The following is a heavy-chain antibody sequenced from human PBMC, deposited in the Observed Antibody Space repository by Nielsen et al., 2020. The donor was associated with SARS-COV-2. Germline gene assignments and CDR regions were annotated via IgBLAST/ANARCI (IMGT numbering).Heavy chain of an antibody. V-gene: IGHV3-9*01. CDR1: GFTFDDYA. J-gene: IGHJ6*02. Sequence: GGSLRLSCAASGFTFDDYAMHWVRQAPGKGLEWVSGISWNSGSIGYADSVKGRFTISRDNAKNSLYLQMNSLRAEDTAVYYCANPSDVWGQGTTVTVSS. CDR2: ISWNSGSI. CDR3: ANPSDV.